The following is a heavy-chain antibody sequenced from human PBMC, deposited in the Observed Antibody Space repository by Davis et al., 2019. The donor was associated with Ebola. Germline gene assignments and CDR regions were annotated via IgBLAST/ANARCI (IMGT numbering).Heavy chain of an antibody. V-gene: IGHV4-34*01. J-gene: IGHJ5*02. CDR2: INHSGST. D-gene: IGHD2-2*01. Sequence: PSETLSLTCAVYGGSFSGYYWSWIRQPPGKGLEWIGEINHSGSTNYNPSLKSRVTISVDTSKNQFSLKLSSVTAADTAVYYCARGDIVVVPAGPTAFDPWGQGTLVTVSS. CDR1: GGSFSGYY. CDR3: ARGDIVVVPAGPTAFDP.